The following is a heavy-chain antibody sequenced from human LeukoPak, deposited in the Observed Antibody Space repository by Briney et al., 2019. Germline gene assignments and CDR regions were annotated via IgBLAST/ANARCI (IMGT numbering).Heavy chain of an antibody. CDR2: IYYSGNT. D-gene: IGHD1-26*01. V-gene: IGHV4-59*01. J-gene: IGHJ4*02. CDR1: GGSISNSF. CDR3: ARDSGSSPTFDY. Sequence: SETLSLTCTVSGGSISNSFWSWIRQSPGKGLEWIAYIYYSGNTKYNPSLKSRVTISVDTSKNQFSLRLTSVTADDTAVYYCARDSGSSPTFDYWGQGTLVTVSS.